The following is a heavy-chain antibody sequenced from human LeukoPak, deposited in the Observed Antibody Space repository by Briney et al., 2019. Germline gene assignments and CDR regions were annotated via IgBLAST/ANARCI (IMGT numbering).Heavy chain of an antibody. V-gene: IGHV5-51*01. CDR1: GYSFTNYW. CDR3: ARRHDDSSGHAFNY. J-gene: IGHJ4*02. CDR2: IYPGDSDT. D-gene: IGHD3-22*01. Sequence: GESLKISCKGSGYSFTNYWIAWVRQMPRKGLEWMGIIYPGDSDTRYSPSFQGQVTISADKSISTAYLQWSSLKASDTAMYYCARRHDDSSGHAFNYWGQGTLVTVSS.